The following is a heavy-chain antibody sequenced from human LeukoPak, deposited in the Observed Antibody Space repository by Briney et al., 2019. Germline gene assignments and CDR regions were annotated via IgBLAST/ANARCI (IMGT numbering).Heavy chain of an antibody. CDR1: GFTFSSYA. D-gene: IGHD2-8*01. J-gene: IGHJ4*02. V-gene: IGHV3-23*01. CDR2: ISGSGGST. Sequence: GGSLRLSCAASGFTFSSYAVSWVRQASRKGLEGVASISGSGGSTYSADSVKGRFTISRDNSKNTLYLQMNSLRAEDTALYYCAKDRSCTNDICHGDFDYWGQGTLVTVSS. CDR3: AKDRSCTNDICHGDFDY.